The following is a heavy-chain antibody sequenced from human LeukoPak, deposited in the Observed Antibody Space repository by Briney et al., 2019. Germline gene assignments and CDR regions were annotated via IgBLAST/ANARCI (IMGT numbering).Heavy chain of an antibody. CDR3: ARELVGATRGYFDY. CDR1: GGLMSRYY. V-gene: IGHV4-59*13. Sequence: PAVPLTLPCTVSGGLMSRYYWSWIRQPTGKGLEWIGYIYYCGSTNFHPSLKSRVTISVDTSKNQFSLKLSSVTAADTAVYYCARELVGATRGYFDYWGQGTLVTVSS. J-gene: IGHJ4*02. D-gene: IGHD1-26*01. CDR2: IYYCGST.